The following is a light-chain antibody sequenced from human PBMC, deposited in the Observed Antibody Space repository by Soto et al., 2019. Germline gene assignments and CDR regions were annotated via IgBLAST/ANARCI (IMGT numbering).Light chain of an antibody. J-gene: IGKJ3*01. CDR3: QQFDKTPFT. V-gene: IGKV1-33*01. CDR2: DAS. CDR1: QDISNY. Sequence: DIQMTQSPYSLSASVGDRVTITCQASQDISNYLNWYQQKPGTAPRLLIHDASNLETGVPSRFSGSESGTDFSFTISSLQPEDFAIYYCQQFDKTPFTFGPGTKV.